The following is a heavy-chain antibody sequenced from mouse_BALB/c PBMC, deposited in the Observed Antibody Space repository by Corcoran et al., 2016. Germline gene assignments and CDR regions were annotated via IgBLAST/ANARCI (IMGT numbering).Heavy chain of an antibody. CDR1: GYTFTSYV. V-gene: IGHV1S136*01. D-gene: IGHD2-10*02. J-gene: IGHJ1*01. CDR2: INPYNDGT. CDR3: ARKGEYGNLWYFDV. Sequence: EVQLQQSGPELVKPGASVKMSCKASGYTFTSYVMHWVKQKPGQGLEWIGYINPYNDGTKYNEKFKGKATLTSDKSSSTAYMELSSLTSEDSAVYYCARKGEYGNLWYFDVWGAGTTVTVSS.